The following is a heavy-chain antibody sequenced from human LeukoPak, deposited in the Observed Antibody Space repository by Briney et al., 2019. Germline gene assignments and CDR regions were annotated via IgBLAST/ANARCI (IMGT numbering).Heavy chain of an antibody. CDR1: GGSISSYY. CDR2: IYYSGST. V-gene: IGHV4-59*01. CDR3: ARGVSSSGDFDY. Sequence: PSETLSLTCTVSGGSISSYYWSWIRQPPGKGLEWLGYIYYSGSTNYNPSLKSRVTISVDTSKNQFSLKLSSVTAADTAVYYCARGVSSSGDFDYWGQGTLVTVSS. D-gene: IGHD6-6*01. J-gene: IGHJ4*02.